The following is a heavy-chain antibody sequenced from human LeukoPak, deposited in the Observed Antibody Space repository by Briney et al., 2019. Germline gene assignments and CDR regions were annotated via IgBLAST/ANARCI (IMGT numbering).Heavy chain of an antibody. V-gene: IGHV3-66*03. J-gene: IGHJ4*02. D-gene: IGHD2-2*01. Sequence: PGGSLRLSSAASGFTVSSNYMSWVRQAPGKGLEWVSVIYSCGSTYYADSVKGRFTISRDNSKNTPYLQINSLRAEDTAVYYCARVRNGGYCSSTSYEFDYWGQGTLVTVSS. CDR3: ARVRNGGYCSSTSYEFDY. CDR1: GFTVSSNY. CDR2: IYSCGST.